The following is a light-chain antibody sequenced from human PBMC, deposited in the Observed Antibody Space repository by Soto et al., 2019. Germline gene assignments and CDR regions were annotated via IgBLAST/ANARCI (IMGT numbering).Light chain of an antibody. V-gene: IGKV1-5*01. J-gene: IGKJ1*01. CDR3: QQYQIDWT. CDR1: QRISTC. Sequence: DIQMTQSPSTLSASVGDRVSITCRASQRISTCLAWYQQKPGKAPTLLIYDASSLQIGVPSRFSGSGSGTEFTLTISSLQPDDFATYYCQQYQIDWTFGQGTKVEIK. CDR2: DAS.